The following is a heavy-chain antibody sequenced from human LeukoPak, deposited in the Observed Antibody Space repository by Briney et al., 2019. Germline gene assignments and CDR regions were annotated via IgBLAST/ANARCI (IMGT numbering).Heavy chain of an antibody. D-gene: IGHD3-3*01. V-gene: IGHV4-4*07. J-gene: IGHJ6*02. CDR3: ARGWRQTIFAYGMDV. CDR2: IYTSGST. CDR1: GGSISSYF. Sequence: PSETLSLTCTVSGGSISSYFWSWIRQPAGKGLEWIGRIYTSGSTNYNPSLKSRVTISVDTSKNQFSLKLSSVTAADTAVYYCARGWRQTIFAYGMDVWGQGTTVTVSS.